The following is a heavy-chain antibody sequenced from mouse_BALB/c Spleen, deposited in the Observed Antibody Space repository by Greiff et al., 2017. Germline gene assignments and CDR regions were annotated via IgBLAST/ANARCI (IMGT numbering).Heavy chain of an antibody. J-gene: IGHJ3*01. CDR1: GYTFSSYW. CDR3: ARGGVYYGNILGAY. CDR2: ILPGSGST. D-gene: IGHD2-1*01. Sequence: QVQLQQSGAELMKPGASVKISCKATGYTFSSYWIEWVKQRPGHGLEWIGEILPGSGSTNYNEKFKGKATFTADTSSNTAYMQLSSLTSEDSAVYYCARGGVYYGNILGAYWGQGTLVTVSA. V-gene: IGHV1-9*01.